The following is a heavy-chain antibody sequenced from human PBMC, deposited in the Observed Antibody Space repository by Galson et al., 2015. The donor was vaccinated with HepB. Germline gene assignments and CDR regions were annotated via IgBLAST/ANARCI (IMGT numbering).Heavy chain of an antibody. D-gene: IGHD3-22*01. V-gene: IGHV3-30*04. J-gene: IGHJ4*01. CDR3: ARDNYDSGDYIPGPGPFDH. Sequence: SLRLSCATSGFTFRNYAMNWVRQAPGKGLEWVAVISYDGSNKNYADSVRGRFTISRDNAENTLYFQMNTLRSEDTAVYFCARDNYDSGDYIPGPGPFDHWGQGVLVTVSS. CDR1: GFTFRNYA. CDR2: ISYDGSNK.